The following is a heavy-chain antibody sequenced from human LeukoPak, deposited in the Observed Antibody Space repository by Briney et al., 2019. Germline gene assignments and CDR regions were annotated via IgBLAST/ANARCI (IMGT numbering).Heavy chain of an antibody. CDR2: ISAYNGNT. CDR3: ARDRITMVRGVQNWFDP. J-gene: IGHJ5*02. CDR1: GYTFTSYG. D-gene: IGHD3-10*01. V-gene: IGHV1-18*04. Sequence: ASVKVSCKASGYTFTSYGISWVRQAPGQGLEWMGWISAYNGNTNYAQKLQGRVTMTTDTSTSTAYMELRSLRSDDTAVYYRARDRITMVRGVQNWFDPWGQGTLVTVPS.